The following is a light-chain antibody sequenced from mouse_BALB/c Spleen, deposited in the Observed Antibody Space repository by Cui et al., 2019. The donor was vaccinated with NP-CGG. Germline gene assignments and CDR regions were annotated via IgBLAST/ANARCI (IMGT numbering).Light chain of an antibody. CDR2: GTN. CDR1: TGAVTTTNY. V-gene: IGLV1*01. J-gene: IGLJ1*01. CDR3: ALWYSNHWV. Sequence: QAVVTQESALTTSPGETVTLTCRSSTGAVTTTNYAKWGQEKPDHLFAGLIGGTNNRAPGVPARFSGSLIGDKAALTITGAQTEDEAIYFCALWYSNHWVFGGGTKLTVL.